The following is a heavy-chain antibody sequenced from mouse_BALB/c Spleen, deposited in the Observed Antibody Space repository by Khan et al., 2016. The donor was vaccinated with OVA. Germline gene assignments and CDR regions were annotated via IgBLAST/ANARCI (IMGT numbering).Heavy chain of an antibody. CDR3: AREWAAWFTY. Sequence: QVRLQQSGAELARPGASVKLSCKTSGYTFTDYNINWMRQRTGQGLEWIGEIYPGSDNTFYNEKFRGKATLTADHSSSTAYLQLSSLTSEDSAVYFCAREWAAWFTYWGQGTLVTVSA. CDR1: GYTFTDYN. J-gene: IGHJ3*01. CDR2: IYPGSDNT. V-gene: IGHV1-77*01.